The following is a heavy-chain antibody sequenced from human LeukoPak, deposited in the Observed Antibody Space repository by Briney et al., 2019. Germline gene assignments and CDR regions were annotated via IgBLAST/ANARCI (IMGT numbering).Heavy chain of an antibody. CDR3: ARGAVFGVVIGRVDGFDI. D-gene: IGHD3-3*01. CDR2: IYTSGST. V-gene: IGHV4-4*07. J-gene: IGHJ3*02. Sequence: SETLSLTCTVSGGSISSYYWSWIRQPAGKGLEWIGRIYTSGSTNYNPSLKSRVTMSVDTSKNQFSLKMRFVTAADTAVYYCARGAVFGVVIGRVDGFDIWGQGTMVTVSS. CDR1: GGSISSYY.